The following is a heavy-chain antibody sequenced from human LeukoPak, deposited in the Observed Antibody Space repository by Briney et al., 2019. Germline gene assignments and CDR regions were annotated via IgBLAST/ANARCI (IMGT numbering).Heavy chain of an antibody. Sequence: SETLSPTCTVSGGSISSGSYYWSWIRQPAGKGLEWIGRIYTSGSTNYNPSLKSRVTISVDTSKNQFSLKLSSVTAADTAVYYCARGRDYDFWSGYFGWFDPWGQGTLVTVSS. D-gene: IGHD3-3*01. V-gene: IGHV4-61*02. CDR3: ARGRDYDFWSGYFGWFDP. J-gene: IGHJ5*02. CDR2: IYTSGST. CDR1: GGSISSGSYY.